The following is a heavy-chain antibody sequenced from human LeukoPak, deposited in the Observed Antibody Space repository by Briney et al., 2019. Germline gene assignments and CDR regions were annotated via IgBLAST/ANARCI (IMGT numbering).Heavy chain of an antibody. J-gene: IGHJ3*02. CDR3: ARVGSGSYFLDGFDI. V-gene: IGHV3-23*01. CDR2: FSGGGDS. Sequence: GGSLRLSCVASGFTSGVYAMSWVRQAPGKGLEWVSAFSGGGDSFYADSVEGRFTISRDNPKNTLYLQMNSLRAEDTAVYYCARVGSGSYFLDGFDIWGQGTMVTVSS. CDR1: GFTSGVYA. D-gene: IGHD1-26*01.